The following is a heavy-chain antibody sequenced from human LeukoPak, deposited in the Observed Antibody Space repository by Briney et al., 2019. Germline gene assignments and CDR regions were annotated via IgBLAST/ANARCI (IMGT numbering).Heavy chain of an antibody. V-gene: IGHV4-61*05. Sequence: PSETLSLTCTVSGGSISSSSYYWSWIRQPPGKGLEWIGYIYYSGSTNYNPSLKSRVTISVDTSKNQFSLKLSSVTAADTAVYYCARRGGHYDFWNNGHWFDPWGQGTLVTVSS. CDR1: GGSISSSSYY. J-gene: IGHJ5*02. D-gene: IGHD3-3*01. CDR2: IYYSGST. CDR3: ARRGGHYDFWNNGHWFDP.